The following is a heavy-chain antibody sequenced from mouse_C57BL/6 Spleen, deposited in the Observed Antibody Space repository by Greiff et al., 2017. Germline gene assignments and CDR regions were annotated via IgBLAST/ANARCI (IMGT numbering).Heavy chain of an antibody. CDR1: GYSFTDYN. CDR3: ARGGQYDDDRKAYWYFDV. D-gene: IGHD2-4*01. J-gene: IGHJ1*03. CDR2: INPNYGTT. V-gene: IGHV1-39*01. Sequence: VQLKESGPELVKPGASVKISCKASGYSFTDYNMNWVKQSNGKSLEWIGVINPNYGTTSYNQKFKGKATLTVDQSSSTAYMQLNSLTSEDSAVYYGARGGQYDDDRKAYWYFDVWGTGTTVTVSS.